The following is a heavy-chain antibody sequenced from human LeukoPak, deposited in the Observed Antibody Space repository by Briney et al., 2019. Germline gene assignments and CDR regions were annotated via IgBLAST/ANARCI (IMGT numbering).Heavy chain of an antibody. CDR2: ISWNSGSM. CDR3: AKASGTDYYDSSGNYYFDY. V-gene: IGHV3-9*02. J-gene: IGHJ4*02. CDR1: GFTSDDYA. Sequence: GGSLRLSCAASGFTSDDYAMHWVRQAPGKGLEWVSGISWNSGSMGYADSVKGRFTISRDNAKNSLYLQMNSLRAEDTALYYCAKASGTDYYDSSGNYYFDYWGQGTLVTVSS. D-gene: IGHD3-22*01.